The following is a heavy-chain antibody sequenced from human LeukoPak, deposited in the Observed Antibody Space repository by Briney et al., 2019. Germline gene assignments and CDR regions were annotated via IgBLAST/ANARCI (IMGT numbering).Heavy chain of an antibody. CDR3: AREHSSSGWGYFDY. Sequence: GGSLRLSCAASGFTFGDYGMNWVRQAPGKGLEWVSYITNRGSGSTIYYAGSVKGRFTVSRDDAKNSLYLQMNSLRVEDTAVYYCAREHSSSGWGYFDYWGQGTLVTVSS. J-gene: IGHJ4*02. V-gene: IGHV3-48*03. CDR2: ITNRGSGSTI. CDR1: GFTFGDYG. D-gene: IGHD6-25*01.